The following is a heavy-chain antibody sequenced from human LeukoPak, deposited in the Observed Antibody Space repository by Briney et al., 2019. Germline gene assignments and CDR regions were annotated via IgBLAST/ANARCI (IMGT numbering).Heavy chain of an antibody. CDR2: IRYDGSNK. D-gene: IGHD3-22*01. Sequence: PGGSLRLSCAASGFTFSSYGMHWVRQAPGKGLEWVAFIRYDGSNKYYADSVKGRFTISRDNSKNTLYLQMNSLRAEDTAVYYCAKDGMATYYYDSSGYSPPRYYFDYWGQGTLVTVSS. CDR1: GFTFSSYG. V-gene: IGHV3-30*02. CDR3: AKDGMATYYYDSSGYSPPRYYFDY. J-gene: IGHJ4*02.